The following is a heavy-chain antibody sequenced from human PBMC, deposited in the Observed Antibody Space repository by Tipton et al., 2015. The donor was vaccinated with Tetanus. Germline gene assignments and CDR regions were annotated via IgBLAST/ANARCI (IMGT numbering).Heavy chain of an antibody. CDR2: ISHRGST. CDR3: ARAGETPLWGAFNS. J-gene: IGHJ4*02. Sequence: TLSLTCAFYGGAFSYSYWEWLRPPPGEGLGGIGEISHRGSTNYNPSLKSRVTISVDTSKNQFSLRLNSVTAADTAVYYCARAGETPLWGAFNSWGQGALVTVSS. CDR1: GGAFSYSY. V-gene: IGHV4-34*01. D-gene: IGHD3-16*01.